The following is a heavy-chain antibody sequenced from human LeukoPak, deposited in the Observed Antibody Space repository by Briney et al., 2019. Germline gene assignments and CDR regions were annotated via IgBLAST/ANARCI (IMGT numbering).Heavy chain of an antibody. D-gene: IGHD7-27*01. Sequence: GGSLRLSCVASGFTFSNYYMSWVRQAPGKGLEWISYITRSGGFYADSVKGRFTISRDNAKNSLYLQMNSLRFEDTAVYYCARDGDTTSKVDYLGQGTLVTVSS. CDR3: ARDGDTTSKVDY. J-gene: IGHJ4*02. CDR1: GFTFSNYY. CDR2: ITRSGG. V-gene: IGHV3-11*01.